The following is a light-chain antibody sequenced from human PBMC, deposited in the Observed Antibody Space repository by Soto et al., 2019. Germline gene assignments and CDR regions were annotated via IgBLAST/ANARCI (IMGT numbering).Light chain of an antibody. V-gene: IGKV1-39*01. CDR1: QSISNH. CDR3: QQSYSTHWT. CDR2: AAS. Sequence: DIQMTQSPSSLSASVEDRVIITCRASQSISNHLNWYQQKPGKAPKLLLYAASSLQSGVPSRFSGRGSGTDFTLTISSLKPEDFATYYCQQSYSTHWTFGKGTKVEIK. J-gene: IGKJ1*01.